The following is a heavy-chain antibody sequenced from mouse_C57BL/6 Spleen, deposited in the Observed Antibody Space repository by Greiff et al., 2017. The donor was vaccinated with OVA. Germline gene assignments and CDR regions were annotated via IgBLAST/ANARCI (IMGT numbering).Heavy chain of an antibody. CDR3: ARWGTTVANFDY. V-gene: IGHV1-81*01. D-gene: IGHD1-1*01. CDR2: IYPRSGNT. CDR1: GYTFTSYG. J-gene: IGHJ2*01. Sequence: VQLQESGAELARPGASVKLSCKASGYTFTSYGISWVKQRTGQGLEWIGEIYPRSGNTYYNEKFKGKATLTADKSSSTAYMELRSLTSEDSAVYFCARWGTTVANFDYWGQGTTLTVSS.